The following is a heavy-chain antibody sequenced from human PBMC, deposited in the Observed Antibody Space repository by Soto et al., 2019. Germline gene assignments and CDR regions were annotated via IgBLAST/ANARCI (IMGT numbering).Heavy chain of an antibody. CDR3: ALGDSSGWFVDY. D-gene: IGHD6-19*01. J-gene: IGHJ4*02. V-gene: IGHV1-2*04. Sequence: ASVKVSCKSSGYTFTGYYMHWVRQAPGQGLEWMGWINPNSGGTNYAQKFQGWVTMTRDTSISTAYMELSRLRSDDTAVYYCALGDSSGWFVDYWGQGTLVTVSS. CDR2: INPNSGGT. CDR1: GYTFTGYY.